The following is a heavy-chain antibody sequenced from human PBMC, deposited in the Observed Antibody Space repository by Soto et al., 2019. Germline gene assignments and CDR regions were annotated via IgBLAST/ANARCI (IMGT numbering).Heavy chain of an antibody. Sequence: ASVKVSCKASGYSFTSYGISWVRRAPGQGLEWMGWISPYNGHTQFVQRFQGRVSMTTDTSTKTAYMELRNLRSDDTAHYYCARDLTIVPATHPRLENYGMDVWGQGTTVTVSS. J-gene: IGHJ6*02. CDR2: ISPYNGHT. V-gene: IGHV1-18*01. CDR1: GYSFTSYG. D-gene: IGHD2-2*01. CDR3: ARDLTIVPATHPRLENYGMDV.